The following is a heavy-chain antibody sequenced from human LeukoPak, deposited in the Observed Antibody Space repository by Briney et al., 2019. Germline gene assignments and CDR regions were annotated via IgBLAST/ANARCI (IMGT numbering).Heavy chain of an antibody. CDR2: TYYRSKWST. CDR3: ARGAGGHYFDY. V-gene: IGHV6-1*01. J-gene: IGHJ4*02. D-gene: IGHD3-16*01. CDR1: GDSVSRNSAA. Sequence: SQTLSLTCAISGDSVSRNSAAWNWIRQSPSXXXXXLGRTYYRSKWSTAYAVSVKSRITINPDTSTNQFSLQLNSVSPEDTAVYYCARGAGGHYFDYWGQGTLVTVSS.